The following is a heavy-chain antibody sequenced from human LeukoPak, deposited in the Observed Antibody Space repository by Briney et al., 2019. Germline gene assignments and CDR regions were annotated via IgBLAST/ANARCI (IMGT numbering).Heavy chain of an antibody. CDR3: ARGAAAGTSSTYSFDY. Sequence: ASVKVSCKASGYTFTSYGISWVRQAPGQGLEWMGWISAYNGNTNYAQKLQGRVTMTTDTSTSTAYMELRSLRSDDTAVYYCARGAAAGTSSTYSFDYWGRGTLVTVSS. D-gene: IGHD6-13*01. V-gene: IGHV1-18*01. CDR2: ISAYNGNT. CDR1: GYTFTSYG. J-gene: IGHJ4*02.